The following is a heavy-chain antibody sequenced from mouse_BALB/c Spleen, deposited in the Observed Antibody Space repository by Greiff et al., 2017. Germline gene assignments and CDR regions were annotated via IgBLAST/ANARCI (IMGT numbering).Heavy chain of an antibody. CDR1: GFSLSTSGMG. V-gene: IGHV8-12*01. Sequence: QVTLKVSGPGILQPSQTLSLTCSFSGFSLSTSGMGVSWIRQPSGKGLEWLAHIYWDDDKRYNPSLKSRLTISKDTSRNQVFLKITSVDTADTATYYCARSPTGTPCAYWGQGTLVTVSA. D-gene: IGHD4-1*02. CDR2: IYWDDDK. CDR3: ARSPTGTPCAY. J-gene: IGHJ3*01.